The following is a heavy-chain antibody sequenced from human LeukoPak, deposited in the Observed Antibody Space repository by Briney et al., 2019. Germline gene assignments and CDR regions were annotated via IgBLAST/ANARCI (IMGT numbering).Heavy chain of an antibody. Sequence: PSETLSLTCTVSGGSISSSSYYWGWIRQPPGKGLEWIGSIYYSGSTYYNPSLKSRVTISVDTSKNQFSLKLSSVTAAGTAVYYCARGVAMVPYYFDYWGQGTLVTVSS. J-gene: IGHJ4*02. V-gene: IGHV4-39*01. CDR1: GGSISSSSYY. D-gene: IGHD5-18*01. CDR3: ARGVAMVPYYFDY. CDR2: IYYSGST.